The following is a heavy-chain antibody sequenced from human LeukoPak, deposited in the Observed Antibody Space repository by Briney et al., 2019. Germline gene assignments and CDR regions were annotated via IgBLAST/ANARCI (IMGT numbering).Heavy chain of an antibody. J-gene: IGHJ3*02. CDR2: IYTSGST. D-gene: IGHD1-26*01. Sequence: SETLSLTCAVYGGSFSGYYWSWIRQPAGKGLEWIGRIYTSGSTNYNPSLKSRVTISVDTSKNQFSLKLSSVTAADTAVYYCATQPIVGASRGAFDIWGQGTMVTVSS. CDR3: ATQPIVGASRGAFDI. V-gene: IGHV4-59*10. CDR1: GGSFSGYY.